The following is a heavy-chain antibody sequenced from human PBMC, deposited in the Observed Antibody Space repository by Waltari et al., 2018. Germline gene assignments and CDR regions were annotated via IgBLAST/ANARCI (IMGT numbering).Heavy chain of an antibody. J-gene: IGHJ3*02. D-gene: IGHD6-13*01. V-gene: IGHV1-2*06. CDR2: INPNSGGT. CDR1: GYTFTGHY. Sequence: LVQSGAEVKRPGASVKVSCKASGYTFTGHYLHWVRQAPGQGLQWMGRINPNSGGTDYAQKFQGRVTMTRDTSISTAYMELSRLRSDDTAVYFCAREVGYLHNAFDIWGQGSMVTVSS. CDR3: AREVGYLHNAFDI.